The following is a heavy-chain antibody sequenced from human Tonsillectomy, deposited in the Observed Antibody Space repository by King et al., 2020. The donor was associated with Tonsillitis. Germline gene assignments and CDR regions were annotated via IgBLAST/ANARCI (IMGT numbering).Heavy chain of an antibody. Sequence: VQLQESGPGLVKPSQTLSLTCTVSGGSISSGGYYWSWIRQHPGKGLEWIGYIYYSGSTYYNPSLKSRVTISVDTSKNQFSLKLSSVTAADTAVYYCTGAAEKYGYYAFDIWGQGTMVTVSS. V-gene: IGHV4-31*03. CDR2: IYYSGST. CDR3: TGAAEKYGYYAFDI. J-gene: IGHJ3*02. D-gene: IGHD4-17*01. CDR1: GGSISSGGYY.